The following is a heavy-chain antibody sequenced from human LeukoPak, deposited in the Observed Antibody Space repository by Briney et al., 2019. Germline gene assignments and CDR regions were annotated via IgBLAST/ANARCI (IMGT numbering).Heavy chain of an antibody. Sequence: SETLSLTCTVSGGSISSSSYYWGWIRQPPGKGLEWIGSIYYSGSTYYNPSLKSRVTISVDTSKNQFSLKLSSVTAADTAVYYCARVITTDFDYWGQGTLVTVSS. CDR1: GGSISSSSYY. J-gene: IGHJ4*02. CDR3: ARVITTDFDY. CDR2: IYYSGST. D-gene: IGHD3-22*01. V-gene: IGHV4-39*01.